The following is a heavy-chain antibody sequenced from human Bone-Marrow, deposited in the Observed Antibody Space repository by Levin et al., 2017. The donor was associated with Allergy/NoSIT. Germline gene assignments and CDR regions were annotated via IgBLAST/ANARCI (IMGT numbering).Heavy chain of an antibody. CDR2: ISSSGSTI. CDR1: GFTFSSYE. D-gene: IGHD1-1*01. Sequence: PGESLKISCAASGFTFSSYEMNWVRQAPGKGLEWASYISSSGSTIYYADSVKGRFTISRDNAKNSLYLQMNSLRAEDTAVYYCARGTTGTPYYYYYYMDVWGKGTTVTVSS. J-gene: IGHJ6*03. CDR3: ARGTTGTPYYYYYYMDV. V-gene: IGHV3-48*03.